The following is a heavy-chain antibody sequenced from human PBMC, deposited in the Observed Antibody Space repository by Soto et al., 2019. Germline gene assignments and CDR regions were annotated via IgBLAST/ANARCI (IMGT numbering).Heavy chain of an antibody. V-gene: IGHV1-18*04. J-gene: IGHJ4*02. CDR3: ARDPRRSYYDSSGYPYFDY. Sequence: ASVKVSFKASGYTFTSYGISWVRQAPGQGLEWMGWISAYNGNTNYAQKLQGRVTMTTDTSTSTAYMELRSLRSDDTAVYYCARDPRRSYYDSSGYPYFDYWGQGTLVTVSS. CDR2: ISAYNGNT. CDR1: GYTFTSYG. D-gene: IGHD3-22*01.